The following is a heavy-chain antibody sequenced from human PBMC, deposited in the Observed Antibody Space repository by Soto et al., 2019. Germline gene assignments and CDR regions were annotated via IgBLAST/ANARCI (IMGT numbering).Heavy chain of an antibody. Sequence: SETLSLTCTVSGGSISSSSYYWGWIRQPPGKGLEWIGSIYYSGSTYYNPSLKSRVTISVDTSKNQFSLKLSSVTAADTAVYYCARIKSWGSSWYYFDYWGQGTLVTVSS. CDR2: IYYSGST. CDR1: GGSISSSSYY. D-gene: IGHD6-13*01. J-gene: IGHJ4*02. V-gene: IGHV4-39*07. CDR3: ARIKSWGSSWYYFDY.